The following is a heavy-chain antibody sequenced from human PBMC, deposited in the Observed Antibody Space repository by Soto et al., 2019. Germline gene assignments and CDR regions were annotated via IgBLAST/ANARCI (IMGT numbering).Heavy chain of an antibody. Sequence: QVHLVESGGGVVQPGSSLRLSCAASEFTFRIFAMHWLRQSPGKGLEWVAVISYDGSRKADSVKGRFTVSRDNSWNTLYLQMNSLGAEDTAIYYGARGDREDIEEVVGVRPGEYSMDVWGQGTTVTVSS. V-gene: IGHV3-30-3*01. CDR3: ARGDREDIEEVVGVRPGEYSMDV. J-gene: IGHJ6*02. CDR1: EFTFRIFA. CDR2: ISYDGSRK. D-gene: IGHD1-26*01.